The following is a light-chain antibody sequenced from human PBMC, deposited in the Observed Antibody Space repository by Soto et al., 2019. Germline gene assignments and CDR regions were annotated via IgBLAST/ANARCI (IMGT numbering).Light chain of an antibody. CDR1: SSDVGGYNY. J-gene: IGLJ1*01. V-gene: IGLV2-14*01. Sequence: QSALTQPASVSGSPGQSITISCTGTSSDVGGYNYVSWYQQYPGKAPKLMIYDVSNRPSGVSNRFSGSKSDNTASLTISGLQAEDEADYYCCSYTRSSTLGVFGTGTKVTVL. CDR3: CSYTRSSTLGV. CDR2: DVS.